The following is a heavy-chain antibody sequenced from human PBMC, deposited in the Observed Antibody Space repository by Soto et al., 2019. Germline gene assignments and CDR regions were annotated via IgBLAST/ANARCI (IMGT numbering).Heavy chain of an antibody. CDR2: IDPSDSYT. D-gene: IGHD3-9*01. V-gene: IGHV5-10-1*01. CDR3: ASLYYDILTGYYTGPDAFDI. Sequence: GESLKISCKGSGYSFTSYWISWVRQMPGKGLEWMGRIDPSDSYTNYSPSFQGHVTISADKSISTAYLQWSSLKASGTAMYYCASLYYDILTGYYTGPDAFDIWGQGTMVTVSS. J-gene: IGHJ3*02. CDR1: GYSFTSYW.